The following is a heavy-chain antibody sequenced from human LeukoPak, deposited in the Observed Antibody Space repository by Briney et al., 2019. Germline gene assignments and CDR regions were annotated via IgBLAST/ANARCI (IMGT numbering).Heavy chain of an antibody. J-gene: IGHJ3*02. Sequence: GASVKVSCKASGGTFTSYAISWVRQAPGQGREWMGGIIPIFGTTNYAQKFQGRVTITADKSTSTAYMELRSLRSDDTAVYYCARPHSSGWYFYAFDIWGQGTMVTVSS. D-gene: IGHD6-19*01. V-gene: IGHV1-69*06. CDR3: ARPHSSGWYFYAFDI. CDR1: GGTFTSYA. CDR2: IIPIFGTT.